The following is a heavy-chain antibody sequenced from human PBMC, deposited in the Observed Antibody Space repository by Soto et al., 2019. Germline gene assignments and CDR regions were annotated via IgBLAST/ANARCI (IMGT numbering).Heavy chain of an antibody. V-gene: IGHV1-18*01. CDR2: IKVDNGDT. CDR3: ARSRYYFDY. J-gene: IGHJ4*02. Sequence: QVHLVQSGGEVKKPGASVKVSCKASGYTLKNYGIGWVRQAPGLGPEWVGWIKVDNGDTKYAEKLQGRVTLTPDTSTSTAYMELRNLRSDDTAFYYCARSRYYFDYWGQGTLVTVSS. CDR1: GYTLKNYG.